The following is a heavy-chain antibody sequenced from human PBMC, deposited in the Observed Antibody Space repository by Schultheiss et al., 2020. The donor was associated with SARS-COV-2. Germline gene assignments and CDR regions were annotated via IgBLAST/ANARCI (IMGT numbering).Heavy chain of an antibody. J-gene: IGHJ6*02. CDR3: ARGGCTEGIYSYVYYYYYYGMDV. Sequence: GGSLRLSCAVSGFSVSDYGMHWVRQAPGKGLEWVAVIWYGGSNKYYADSVKGRFTISRDNSKNTLYLQMNSLRAEDTAVYYCARGGCTEGIYSYVYYYYYYGMDVWGQGTTVTVSS. V-gene: IGHV3-33*08. CDR2: IWYGGSNK. CDR1: GFSVSDYG. D-gene: IGHD5-18*01.